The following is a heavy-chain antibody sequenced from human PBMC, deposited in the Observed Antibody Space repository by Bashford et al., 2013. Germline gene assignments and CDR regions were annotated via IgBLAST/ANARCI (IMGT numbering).Heavy chain of an antibody. CDR1: GFTFSSCG. CDR2: ISTDGSNK. J-gene: IGHJ4*02. V-gene: IGHV3-30*18. CDR3: AKVSILIPAADFDY. Sequence: GGSLRLSCAASGFTFSSCGMHWVRQTPGKGLEWVAVISTDGSNKDYADSVKGRFTISRDNSKNTLFLLMTSLRVEDTAVYYCAKVSILIPAADFDYRGQGTLVTVSS. D-gene: IGHD2-2*01.